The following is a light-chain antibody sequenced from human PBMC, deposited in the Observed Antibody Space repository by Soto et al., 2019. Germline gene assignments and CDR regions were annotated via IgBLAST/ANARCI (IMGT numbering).Light chain of an antibody. Sequence: ELVMTQSPATLSVSPGERATLSCRASQSFSSNVAWYQQKPGQAPRLLIYGTSTRVTGIPARFSGSGSGTEFTLTISSLQSEDFEVYYCQEYYNWHLSFGGGTKV. CDR1: QSFSSN. CDR3: QEYYNWHLS. J-gene: IGKJ4*01. V-gene: IGKV3-15*01. CDR2: GTS.